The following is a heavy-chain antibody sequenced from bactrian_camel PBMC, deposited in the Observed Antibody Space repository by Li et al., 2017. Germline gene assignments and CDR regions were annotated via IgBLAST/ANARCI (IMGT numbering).Heavy chain of an antibody. D-gene: IGHD6*01. V-gene: IGHV3S53*01. Sequence: HVQLVESGGGPVQAGESLTLSCDASGYKSKVYCMGWFRQAPGKEREGIASISKDDVPTYATSVQGRFRISKDTAKNTLDLQMDSLTPDDTAMYYCAAGHLIMCTAFAIPSFPDRGQGTQVTVS. CDR3: AAGHLIMCTAFAIPSFPD. CDR2: ISKDDVP. J-gene: IGHJ4*01. CDR1: GYKSKVYC.